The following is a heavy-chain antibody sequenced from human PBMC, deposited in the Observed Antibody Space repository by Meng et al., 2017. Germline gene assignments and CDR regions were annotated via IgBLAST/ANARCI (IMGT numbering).Heavy chain of an antibody. CDR3: ASSAWYSDNPGYFDY. CDR1: GGSFSGYY. D-gene: IGHD6-13*01. V-gene: IGHV4-34*01. J-gene: IGHJ4*02. CDR2: INHSEST. Sequence: QVQLQQWGAGLLKPSETLSLTCAAYGGSFSGYYWSWIRQPPGKGLEWIGEINHSESTNYNPSLKCLVTISVDTSKNQFSLKLSSVTAADTAVYYCASSAWYSDNPGYFDYWGQGTLVTVSS.